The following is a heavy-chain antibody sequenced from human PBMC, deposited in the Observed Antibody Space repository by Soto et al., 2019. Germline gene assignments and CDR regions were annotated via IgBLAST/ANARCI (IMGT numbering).Heavy chain of an antibody. CDR2: IKQDGSQK. D-gene: IGHD3-16*01. J-gene: IGHJ4*01. V-gene: IGHV3-7*01. CDR3: TCDTAYTPF. CDR1: GFTFSSYC. Sequence: PGGSLRLSCAASGFTFSSYCMGWVRQAPGKGLEWVANIKQDGSQKNYVDSVKGRFTISRDNAKNSLYLQMNSLRADDTAVYYCTCDTAYTPFWGQGTLVTVSS.